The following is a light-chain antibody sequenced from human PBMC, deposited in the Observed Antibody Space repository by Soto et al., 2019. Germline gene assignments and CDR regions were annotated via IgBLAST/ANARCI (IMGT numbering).Light chain of an antibody. CDR1: SSNIGAGYD. CDR3: QSYASTLIAIFV. J-gene: IGLJ1*01. V-gene: IGLV1-40*01. CDR2: GNN. Sequence: QSVLTQPPSVSGAPGQRVTISCTGSSSNIGAGYDVHWYQQLPGKAPKLLIYGNNNRPSGVPDRFSGSKSGTSASLAITGPRADDGANYSCQSYASTLIAIFVLGTGTKVPVL.